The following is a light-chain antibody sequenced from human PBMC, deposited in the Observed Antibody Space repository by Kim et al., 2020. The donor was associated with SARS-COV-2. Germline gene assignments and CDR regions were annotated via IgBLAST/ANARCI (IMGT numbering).Light chain of an antibody. Sequence: VALGQPVRIAGQGDSLRSYCATWYQQKPGQVPIVVIYGKNNRPSGIPDRFSGSSSANTASLTITGTQAGDEADYYCNSRDSNDNGVFGGGTQLTVL. CDR2: GKN. J-gene: IGLJ2*01. V-gene: IGLV3-19*01. CDR1: SLRSYC. CDR3: NSRDSNDNGV.